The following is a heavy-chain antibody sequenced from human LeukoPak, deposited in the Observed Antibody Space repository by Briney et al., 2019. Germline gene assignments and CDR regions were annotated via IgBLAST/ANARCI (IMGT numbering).Heavy chain of an antibody. D-gene: IGHD1-26*01. CDR2: INPSGGST. CDR3: AREMGYSGSYYFDY. J-gene: IGHJ4*02. V-gene: IGHV1-46*01. CDR1: GYSFTSYY. Sequence: ASVKVSCKTSGYSFTSYYIHWVRQAPGQGLEWMGMINPSGGSTNYAQKLQGRVTMTTDTSTSTAYMELRSLRSDDTAAYYCAREMGYSGSYYFDYWGQGTLVTVSS.